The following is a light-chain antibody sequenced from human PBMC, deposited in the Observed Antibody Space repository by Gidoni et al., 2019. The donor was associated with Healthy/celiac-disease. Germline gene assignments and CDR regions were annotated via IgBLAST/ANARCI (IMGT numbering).Light chain of an antibody. CDR2: DAS. J-gene: IGKJ4*01. CDR1: QDISNY. Sequence: DIQMTQSPSSLSASVRDRVTITCQAGQDISNYLNWYQQKPGKAPKLLIYDASNLETGVPSRFSGSGSGTDFTFTISSLQPEDIATYYCQQYDNLPLTFGGGTKVEIK. CDR3: QQYDNLPLT. V-gene: IGKV1-33*01.